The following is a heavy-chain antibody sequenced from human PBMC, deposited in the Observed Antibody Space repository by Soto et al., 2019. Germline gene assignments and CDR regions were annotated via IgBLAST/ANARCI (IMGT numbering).Heavy chain of an antibody. CDR3: AKEYPGYCSGGSCYSGYYFDY. CDR1: GFTFSSYG. Sequence: GGSLRLSCAASGFTFSSYGMHWVRQAPGKGLEWVAVISYDGSNKYYADSVKGRFTISRDNSKNTLYLQMNSLRAEDTAVYYCAKEYPGYCSGGSCYSGYYFDYWGQGTLVTVSS. J-gene: IGHJ4*02. D-gene: IGHD2-15*01. V-gene: IGHV3-30*18. CDR2: ISYDGSNK.